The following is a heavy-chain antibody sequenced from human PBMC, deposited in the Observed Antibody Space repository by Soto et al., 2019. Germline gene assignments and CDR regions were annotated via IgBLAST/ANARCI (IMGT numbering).Heavy chain of an antibody. CDR2: ISAYNGNT. Sequence: VSCKASGYTFTSYGISWVRQAPGQGLEWMGWISAYNGNTNYAQKLQGRVTMTTDTSTSTAYMELRSLRSDDTAVYYCARENHYYDSIITYGMDVWGQGTTVTVSS. CDR1: GYTFTSYG. CDR3: ARENHYYDSIITYGMDV. D-gene: IGHD3-22*01. J-gene: IGHJ6*02. V-gene: IGHV1-18*01.